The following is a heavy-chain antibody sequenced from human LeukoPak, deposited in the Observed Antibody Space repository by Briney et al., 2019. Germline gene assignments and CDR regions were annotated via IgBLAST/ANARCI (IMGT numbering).Heavy chain of an antibody. CDR3: ARDGSSGWYGDY. CDR2: INPSGGST. J-gene: IGHJ4*02. Sequence: ASVKVSCKASGYTFTSYYMHWVRQAPGQGLEWMGIINPSGGSTSYAQKFQGRVTMTRDTSTSTVYMELRSLRSDDTAVYYCARDGSSGWYGDYWGQGTLVTVSS. CDR1: GYTFTSYY. D-gene: IGHD6-19*01. V-gene: IGHV1-46*01.